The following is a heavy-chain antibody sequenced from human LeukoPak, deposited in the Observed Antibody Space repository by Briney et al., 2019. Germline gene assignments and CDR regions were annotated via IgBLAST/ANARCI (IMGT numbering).Heavy chain of an antibody. J-gene: IGHJ4*02. CDR2: INHSGST. CDR1: GGSFSGYY. V-gene: IGHV4-34*01. D-gene: IGHD2-21*01. Sequence: SETLSLTCAVYGGSFSGYYWSWIRQPPGKGLEWIGEINHSGSTNYNPSLKSRVTISVDTSENQFSLKLSSVTAADTAVYYCARVTAGDNDYWGQGTLVTVSS. CDR3: ARVTAGDNDY.